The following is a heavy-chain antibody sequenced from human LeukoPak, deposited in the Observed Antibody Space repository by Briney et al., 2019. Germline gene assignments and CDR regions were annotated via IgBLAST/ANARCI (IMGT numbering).Heavy chain of an antibody. Sequence: NPSETLSLTCTVSGGSISSYYWSWIRQPPGKGLEWIGYISYSGSTNYNPSLKSRVTISVDTSNNQFSLKLSSVTAADTAVYYCARESGSFFDYWGQGTLVTVSS. CDR1: GGSISSYY. D-gene: IGHD1-26*01. CDR2: ISYSGST. J-gene: IGHJ4*02. CDR3: ARESGSFFDY. V-gene: IGHV4-59*01.